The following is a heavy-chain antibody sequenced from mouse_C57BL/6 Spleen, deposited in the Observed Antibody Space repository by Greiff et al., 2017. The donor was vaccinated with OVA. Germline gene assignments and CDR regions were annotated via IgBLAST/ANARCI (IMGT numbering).Heavy chain of an antibody. D-gene: IGHD2-3*01. CDR1: GFSLTSYG. V-gene: IGHV2-4*01. J-gene: IGHJ3*01. CDR2: IWSGGST. CDR3: AKNYRDGYSAFAY. Sequence: VQLQQSGPGLVQPSQSLSITCTVSGFSLTSYGVHWVRQPPGKGLEWLGVIWSGGSTDYNAAFISRLSISKDNSKSQVFFKMNSLQADDTAIYCCAKNYRDGYSAFAYWGQGTLVTVSA.